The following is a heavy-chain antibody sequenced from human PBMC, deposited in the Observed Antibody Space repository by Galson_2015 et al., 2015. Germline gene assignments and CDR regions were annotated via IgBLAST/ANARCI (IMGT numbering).Heavy chain of an antibody. CDR1: GFTFSSYW. D-gene: IGHD6-19*01. V-gene: IGHV3-74*01. Sequence: SLRLSCAASGFTFSSYWMHWVRQVPGKGLMWVSRIKGEGSSIIYADSEKGRFTISRYTTKNTMWLQMNSLRVEDTAVYYCARDPVDGSGHFDSWGQGTLVTVSS. CDR2: IKGEGSSI. J-gene: IGHJ4*02. CDR3: ARDPVDGSGHFDS.